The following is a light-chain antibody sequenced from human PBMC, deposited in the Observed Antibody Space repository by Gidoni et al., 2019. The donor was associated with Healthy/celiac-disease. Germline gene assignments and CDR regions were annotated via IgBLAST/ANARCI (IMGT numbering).Light chain of an antibody. CDR3: QQYNNWPLT. Sequence: ERATLPCRASQSVSSNLAWYQQKPGHAPRLLIYGASTRATGIPARFSGSGSGTEFTLTISSLQSEDFAVYYCQQYNNWPLTFXGXTKVEIK. V-gene: IGKV3-15*01. CDR1: QSVSSN. CDR2: GAS. J-gene: IGKJ4*01.